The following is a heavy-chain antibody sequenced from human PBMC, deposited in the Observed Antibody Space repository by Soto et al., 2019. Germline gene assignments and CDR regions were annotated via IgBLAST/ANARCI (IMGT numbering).Heavy chain of an antibody. J-gene: IGHJ4*02. CDR1: GGTFRSYV. CDR3: ARIGTLDWIDDY. CDR2: IIPMYGTT. D-gene: IGHD1-1*01. V-gene: IGHV1-69*12. Sequence: QVQLVQSGAEVKKPGSSVKVSCKASGGTFRSYVTSWVRQAPGQGLEWLGGIIPMYGTTYYAQTFQGRVTISADESMSTAFMELSSLRSEDTAVYYCARIGTLDWIDDYWGQGTLVTVSS.